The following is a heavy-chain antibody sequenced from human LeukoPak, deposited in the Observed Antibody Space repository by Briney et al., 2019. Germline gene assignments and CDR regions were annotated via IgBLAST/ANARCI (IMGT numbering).Heavy chain of an antibody. CDR3: AREVMVYASYLYYYYMDV. D-gene: IGHD2-8*01. CDR1: GFNFSNYA. CDR2: IGGSGYST. V-gene: IGHV3-23*01. J-gene: IGHJ6*03. Sequence: GGSLRLSCAASGFNFSNYAMSWVRQAPGKGLEWVSAIGGSGYSTYYADSVKGRFTISRDNSRNTLYLQMNSLRAEDTAVYYCAREVMVYASYLYYYYMDVWGKGTTVTVSS.